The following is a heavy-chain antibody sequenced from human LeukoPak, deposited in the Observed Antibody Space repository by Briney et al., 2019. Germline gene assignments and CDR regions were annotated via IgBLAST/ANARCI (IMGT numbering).Heavy chain of an antibody. D-gene: IGHD2-15*01. CDR3: ARDIFKGTNWFDP. CDR1: GGSISSGGYY. J-gene: IGHJ5*02. V-gene: IGHV4-31*03. CDR2: IHYSGST. Sequence: SQTLSLTCTVSGGSISSGGYYWSWIRQHPGKGLEWIGYIHYSGSTYYNPSLKSRVTISVDTSNNQFSLKLSSVTAADTAVYYCARDIFKGTNWFDPWGQGTLVTVSS.